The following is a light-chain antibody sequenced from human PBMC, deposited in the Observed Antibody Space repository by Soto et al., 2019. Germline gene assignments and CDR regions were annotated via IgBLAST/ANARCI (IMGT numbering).Light chain of an antibody. J-gene: IGLJ3*02. CDR3: QTWGTGIP. V-gene: IGLV4-69*01. Sequence: QLVLTQSPSASASLGASVKLTCTLSRGHSSYAIAWHQQQPEKGPRYLMKLNSDGSHSKGDGIPDRFSGSSSGAERYLTISSLQSEDEADYYCQTWGTGIPFGGGTKLTVL. CDR1: RGHSSYA. CDR2: LNSDGSH.